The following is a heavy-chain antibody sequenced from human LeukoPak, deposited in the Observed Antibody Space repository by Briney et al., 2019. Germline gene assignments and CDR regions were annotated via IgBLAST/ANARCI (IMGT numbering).Heavy chain of an antibody. CDR1: GGSISSGGYY. CDR3: ARSIDFWSGSHNWFDP. CDR2: IYYSGST. V-gene: IGHV4-31*03. Sequence: SETLSLTCTVSGGSISSGGYYWSWIRQHPGKGLEWIGYIYYSGSTYYNPSLKSRVTISVDTSKNQFSLKLSSVTAADTAVYYCARSIDFWSGSHNWFDPWGQGTLVTVSS. J-gene: IGHJ5*02. D-gene: IGHD3-3*01.